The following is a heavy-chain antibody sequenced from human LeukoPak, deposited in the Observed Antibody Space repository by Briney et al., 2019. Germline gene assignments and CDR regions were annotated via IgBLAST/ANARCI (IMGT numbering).Heavy chain of an antibody. CDR3: AREGPTVTTGAFDY. D-gene: IGHD4-17*01. V-gene: IGHV3-33*01. J-gene: IGHJ4*02. CDR1: GFTFSSYG. CDR2: IWYDGSNK. Sequence: PGGSLRLSCAASGFTFSSYGMHWVRQAPGKGLEWVAVIWYDGSNKYYADSVKGRFTISRDNSKNTLYLQMNSLRAEDTAVYYCAREGPTVTTGAFDYWGQGTLVTVSS.